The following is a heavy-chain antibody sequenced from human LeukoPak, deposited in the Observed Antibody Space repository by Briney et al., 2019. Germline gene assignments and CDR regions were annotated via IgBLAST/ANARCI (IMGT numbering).Heavy chain of an antibody. CDR1: GDSISSSSYF. V-gene: IGHV4-39*01. J-gene: IGHJ4*02. CDR3: ARPARDGDYYN. CDR2: IPYSGSA. Sequence: PSETLSLTCAVSGDSISSSSYFWGWIRQPPGKGLEWIGSIPYSGSASYNPSLKSRVIISIDTSKNQLSLEVRSVTAADTAVYYCARPARDGDYYNWGPGTLVTVSS. D-gene: IGHD1-26*01.